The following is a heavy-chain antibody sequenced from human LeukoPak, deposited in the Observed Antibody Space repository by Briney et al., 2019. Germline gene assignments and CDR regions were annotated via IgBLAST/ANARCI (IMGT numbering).Heavy chain of an antibody. D-gene: IGHD6-13*01. Sequence: PGGSLRLSCAASGFTFSSYAMSWVRQAPGKGLEWVSAISGSGGSTHYADSVKGRFTISRDNSKNTLYLQMNSLRAEDTAVYYCAKDKWFSSSWYESFDYWGQGTLVTVSS. CDR2: ISGSGGST. V-gene: IGHV3-23*01. CDR3: AKDKWFSSSWYESFDY. J-gene: IGHJ4*02. CDR1: GFTFSSYA.